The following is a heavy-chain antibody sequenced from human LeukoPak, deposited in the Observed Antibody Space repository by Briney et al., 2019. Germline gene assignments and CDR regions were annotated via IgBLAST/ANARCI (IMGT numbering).Heavy chain of an antibody. D-gene: IGHD3-3*01. J-gene: IGHJ4*02. CDR2: MYDSGST. CDR1: AYSISSTYY. V-gene: IGHV4-38-2*02. CDR3: TRVSLTHRFYFDY. Sequence: SETLSLTCTFSAYSISSTYYWGWIRQPPGKGLEWIGSMEWIGSMYDSGSTYYNPSLKSRVTISVDTSKNQFSLKVRSVTAAGTAVYYCTRVSLTHRFYFDYWGQGTLVTVSS.